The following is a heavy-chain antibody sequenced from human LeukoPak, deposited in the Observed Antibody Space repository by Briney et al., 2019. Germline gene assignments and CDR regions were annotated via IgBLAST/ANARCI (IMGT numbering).Heavy chain of an antibody. J-gene: IGHJ4*02. Sequence: GGSLRLSCAASGFTFSSYGMHWVRQAPGKGLEWVAVISYDGSNKYYADSVKGRFTISRDNSKNTLYLQMNSLRTEDTAVYYCARVRRIPGTIQWSSYYFDYWGQGTLVTVSS. D-gene: IGHD1-20*01. CDR1: GFTFSSYG. CDR3: ARVRRIPGTIQWSSYYFDY. V-gene: IGHV3-30*03. CDR2: ISYDGSNK.